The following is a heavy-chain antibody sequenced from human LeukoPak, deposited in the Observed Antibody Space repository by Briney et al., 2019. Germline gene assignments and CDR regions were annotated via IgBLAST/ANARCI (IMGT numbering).Heavy chain of an antibody. Sequence: ASVKVSCKASGYTFTGYYMHRVRQAPGQGLEWMGWINPNSGGTDYAQKFQGRVTMTRDTSISTAYMELSRLRSDDTAVYYCAREPYDFWSGYYSRGGFDYWGQGTLVTVSS. CDR3: AREPYDFWSGYYSRGGFDY. CDR2: INPNSGGT. CDR1: GYTFTGYY. J-gene: IGHJ4*02. D-gene: IGHD3-3*01. V-gene: IGHV1-2*02.